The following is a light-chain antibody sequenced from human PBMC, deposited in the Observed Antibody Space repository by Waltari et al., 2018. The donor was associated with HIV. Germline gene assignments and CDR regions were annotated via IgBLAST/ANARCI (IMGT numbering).Light chain of an antibody. CDR3: NCWDSSGNRVM. CDR1: DLKKNY. Sequence: SSELTQDPSVSVALGQTVRITCQGDDLKKNYATWFQKKPGQAPIVVIYGKNNRPSGTPDRFSGSSLGDTASLTITGIQAEDEADYYCNCWDSSGNRVMFGGGTKVAVL. V-gene: IGLV3-19*01. J-gene: IGLJ3*02. CDR2: GKN.